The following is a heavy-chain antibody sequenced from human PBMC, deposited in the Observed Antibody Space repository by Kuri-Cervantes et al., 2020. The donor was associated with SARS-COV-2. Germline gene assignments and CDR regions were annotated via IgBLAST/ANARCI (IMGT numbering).Heavy chain of an antibody. CDR1: GFSLSNARMG. CDR3: VRIRAATVIADY. Sequence: SGPTLVKPTETLTLTCTVSGFSLSNARMGVSWTRQPPGKALEWLAHIFSNDEKSYSTSLKSRLTITKDISKNQVVLTMTNMDPVDTATYYCVRIRAATVIADYWGQGTLVTVSS. J-gene: IGHJ4*02. CDR2: IFSNDEK. V-gene: IGHV2-26*01. D-gene: IGHD4-11*01.